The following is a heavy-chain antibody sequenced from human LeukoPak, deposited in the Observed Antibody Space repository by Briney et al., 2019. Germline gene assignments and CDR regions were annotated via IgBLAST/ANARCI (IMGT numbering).Heavy chain of an antibody. V-gene: IGHV1-58*02. J-gene: IGHJ4*02. Sequence: GTSVKVSCKSSVFTFTSSAMQWVRQARGQRLEWIGWIVVGSGNTNYAQKFQERVTITRDMSTSTAYMELSSLRSEDTAVYYCAALPYYYGSGSYYVDYWGQGTLVTVSS. CDR3: AALPYYYGSGSYYVDY. D-gene: IGHD3-10*01. CDR1: VFTFTSSA. CDR2: IVVGSGNT.